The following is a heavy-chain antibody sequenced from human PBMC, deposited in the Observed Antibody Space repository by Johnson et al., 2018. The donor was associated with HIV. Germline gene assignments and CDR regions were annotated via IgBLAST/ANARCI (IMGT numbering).Heavy chain of an antibody. CDR1: GFTFSTYW. J-gene: IGHJ3*01. D-gene: IGHD2-21*01. CDR3: TRGRHSLDAFDV. Sequence: VQLVESGGGLVQPGGSLRLSCAASGFTFSTYWMNWVRQAPGKGLVWVSRLNSDGSRTDYADSVKGRFTISRDNAKNTLYLQMNSLRAEETAVYYCTRGRHSLDAFDVWGQGTMVTVSS. V-gene: IGHV3-74*01. CDR2: LNSDGSRT.